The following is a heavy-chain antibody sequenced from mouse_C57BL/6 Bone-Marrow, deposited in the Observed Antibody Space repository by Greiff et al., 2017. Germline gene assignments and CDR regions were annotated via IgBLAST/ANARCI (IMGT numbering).Heavy chain of an antibody. D-gene: IGHD1-1*01. CDR3: ARWGYYGSSYDWYFDV. V-gene: IGHV1-64*01. Sequence: QVQLQQSGAELVKPGASVKLSCKASGYTFTSYWMHWVKQRPGQGLEWIGMIHPNSGSTNYNEKFKSKATLTVDKSSSTAYMQLSSLTSEDSAVYYCARWGYYGSSYDWYFDVWGTGTTVTVSS. CDR1: GYTFTSYW. CDR2: IHPNSGST. J-gene: IGHJ1*03.